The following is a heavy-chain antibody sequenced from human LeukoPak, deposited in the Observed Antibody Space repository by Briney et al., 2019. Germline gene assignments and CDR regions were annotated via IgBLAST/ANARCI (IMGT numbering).Heavy chain of an antibody. J-gene: IGHJ4*02. D-gene: IGHD2-2*01. CDR2: ISSSGSTI. V-gene: IGHV3-48*03. Sequence: GGSLRLSCAVSGFTFSSYEMNWVRQAPGKGLEWISYISSSGSTIYYTDSVKGRFTISRDNAKNSLYLQMNSLRVEDTAVYYCSRARVLPGAMFGFFDYWGQGTLVTVSS. CDR3: SRARVLPGAMFGFFDY. CDR1: GFTFSSYE.